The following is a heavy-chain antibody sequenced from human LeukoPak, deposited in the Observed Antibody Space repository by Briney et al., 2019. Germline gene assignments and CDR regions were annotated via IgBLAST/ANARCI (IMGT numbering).Heavy chain of an antibody. CDR3: TTGIYYYYMDV. Sequence: GGSLRLSCAASGFTFSSYAMSWVRQAPGKGLEWVGRIKSKTDGGTTDYAAPVKGRFTISRDDSKNTLYLQMNSLKTEDTAVYYCTTGIYYYYMDVWGKGTTVTVSS. CDR1: GFTFSSYA. CDR2: IKSKTDGGTT. J-gene: IGHJ6*03. V-gene: IGHV3-15*01.